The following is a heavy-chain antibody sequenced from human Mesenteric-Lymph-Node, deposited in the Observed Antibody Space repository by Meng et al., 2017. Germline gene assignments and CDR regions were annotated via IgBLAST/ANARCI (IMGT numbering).Heavy chain of an antibody. Sequence: GESLKISCAASGFTFSSYWMSWVRQAPGKGLEWVANIKQDGSEKYYVDSVKGRFTISRDNAKNSLYLQMNSLRAEDTAVYYCARCGHSYGYRGMVDGFDIWGQGTMVTVSS. V-gene: IGHV3-7*01. CDR3: ARCGHSYGYRGMVDGFDI. J-gene: IGHJ3*02. CDR2: IKQDGSEK. D-gene: IGHD5-18*01. CDR1: GFTFSSYW.